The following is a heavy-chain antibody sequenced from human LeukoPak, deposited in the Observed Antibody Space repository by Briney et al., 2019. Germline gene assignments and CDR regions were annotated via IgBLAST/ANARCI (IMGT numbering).Heavy chain of an antibody. CDR3: ARVYKVGFLPTSGFDY. CDR1: GFTFSSYA. J-gene: IGHJ4*02. Sequence: GGSLRLSCAASGFTFSSYAMSWVRQAPGKGLEWVSAISGSGGSTYYADSVKGRFTISRDNSKNTLYLQMNSLRAEDTAVYYCARVYKVGFLPTSGFDYWGQGTLVTVSS. V-gene: IGHV3-23*01. CDR2: ISGSGGST. D-gene: IGHD3-10*01.